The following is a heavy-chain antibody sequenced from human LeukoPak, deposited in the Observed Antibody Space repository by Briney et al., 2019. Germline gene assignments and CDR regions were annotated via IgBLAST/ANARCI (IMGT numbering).Heavy chain of an antibody. Sequence: GGSLRLSCAASGFTFSSYAMHWVRQAPGKGLEWVAVISYDGSNKYYADSVKGRFIISRDNSKNTLYLQMNSLRAEDTAVYYCARGPSGYHNTGGQGTLVTVSS. D-gene: IGHD5-12*01. V-gene: IGHV3-30*04. CDR1: GFTFSSYA. J-gene: IGHJ4*02. CDR3: ARGPSGYHNT. CDR2: ISYDGSNK.